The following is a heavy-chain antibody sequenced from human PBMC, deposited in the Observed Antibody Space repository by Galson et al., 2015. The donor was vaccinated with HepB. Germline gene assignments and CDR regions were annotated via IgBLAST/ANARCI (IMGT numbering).Heavy chain of an antibody. CDR2: IIPILGIA. D-gene: IGHD3-16*01. J-gene: IGHJ6*02. Sequence: SVKVSCKASGGTFNSYAISWARQAPGQGLEWMGRIIPILGIANYAQKFQGRVTITADKSTSTAYMELSSLRSADTAVYYCARDGGRRYGMDVWGQGTTVTVSS. CDR3: ARDGGRRYGMDV. CDR1: GGTFNSYA. V-gene: IGHV1-69*04.